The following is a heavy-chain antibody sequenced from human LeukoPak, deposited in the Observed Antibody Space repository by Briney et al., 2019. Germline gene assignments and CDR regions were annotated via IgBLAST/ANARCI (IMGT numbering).Heavy chain of an antibody. Sequence: SETLSLTCTVSDDSIKIHFWTWMREPPGKGLEWGGDVCYSGSGSSNPALKSRLTMSVDTSKSQFYLNLNSVTTADTAMYYCARGSRRHYDGSGYYFGEFDYWGQGILVTVSS. V-gene: IGHV4-59*11. J-gene: IGHJ4*02. CDR3: ARGSRRHYDGSGYYFGEFDY. CDR2: VCYSGSG. CDR1: DDSIKIHF. D-gene: IGHD3-22*01.